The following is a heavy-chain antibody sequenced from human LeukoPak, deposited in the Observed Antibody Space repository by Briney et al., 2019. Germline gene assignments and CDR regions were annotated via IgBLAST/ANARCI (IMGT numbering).Heavy chain of an antibody. J-gene: IGHJ4*02. Sequence: GGSLRLSCAASGFTFSSYAMTWVRQAPGKGLEWVSAITGSAGSSTYYADSVKGRFTISRDNSKNTLYLQMNNLRAEDTAAYYCAKRNSDYYFDYWGQGTQVTVSS. CDR2: ITGSAGSST. CDR1: GFTFSSYA. V-gene: IGHV3-23*01. D-gene: IGHD3-22*01. CDR3: AKRNSDYYFDY.